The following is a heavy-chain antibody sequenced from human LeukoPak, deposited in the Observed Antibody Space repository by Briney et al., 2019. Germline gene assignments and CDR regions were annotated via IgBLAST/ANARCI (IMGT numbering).Heavy chain of an antibody. D-gene: IGHD3-3*01. J-gene: IGHJ6*03. CDR2: IKQDGSEK. CDR3: ARVRGEDAAHLRFLEWLLARDYYMDV. CDR1: GFTFSSYW. V-gene: IGHV3-7*01. Sequence: GGSLRLSCAASGFTFSSYWMSWVRQAPGKGLEWVANIKQDGSEKYYVDSVKGRFTISRDNAKNSLYLQMNSLRAEDTAVYYCARVRGEDAAHLRFLEWLLARDYYMDVWGKGTTVTVSS.